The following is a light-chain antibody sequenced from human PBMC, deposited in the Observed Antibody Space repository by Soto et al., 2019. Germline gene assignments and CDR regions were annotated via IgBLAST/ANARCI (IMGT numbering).Light chain of an antibody. CDR1: QSVTSSY. J-gene: IGKJ1*01. CDR3: QQYGIPPT. CDR2: DAS. Sequence: EIVLTQSPGTLSLSPGERATRSCRSSQSVTSSYLAWYQQKPGQAPRLLIYDASSRATGIPDRFSGSGSGTDFTLTISRLEPEDFAVFYCQQYGIPPTFGQGTKVEIK. V-gene: IGKV3-20*01.